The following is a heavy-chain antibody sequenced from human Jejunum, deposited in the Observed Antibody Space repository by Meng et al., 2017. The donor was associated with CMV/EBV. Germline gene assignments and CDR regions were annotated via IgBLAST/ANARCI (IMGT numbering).Heavy chain of an antibody. CDR3: ARAGNWNKWFDP. CDR1: GGCVSTGGQY. Sequence: SGGCVSTGGQYWSWIRQSPDRGLGLIGYFYSGRSHSYTPSLKSRVTISVDMSKNQFSLNLNSVTAADTAVYYCARAGNWNKWFDPWGQGTLVTVSS. D-gene: IGHD1-1*01. J-gene: IGHJ5*02. CDR2: FYSGRSH. V-gene: IGHV4-61*08.